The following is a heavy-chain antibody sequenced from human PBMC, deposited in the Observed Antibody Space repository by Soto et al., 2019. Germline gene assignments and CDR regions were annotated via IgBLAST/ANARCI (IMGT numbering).Heavy chain of an antibody. CDR2: IWYDGSNK. Sequence: QVQLVESGGGVVQPGRSLRLSCAASGFTFSSYGMHWVRQAPGKGLEWVAVIWYDGSNKYYADSVKGRFTISRDNSKNTLYLKMNRLRAEDTAVYYCARDLRYSSSWYLGAEYFQHWGQGNLVTVSS. CDR1: GFTFSSYG. CDR3: ARDLRYSSSWYLGAEYFQH. V-gene: IGHV3-33*01. D-gene: IGHD6-13*01. J-gene: IGHJ1*01.